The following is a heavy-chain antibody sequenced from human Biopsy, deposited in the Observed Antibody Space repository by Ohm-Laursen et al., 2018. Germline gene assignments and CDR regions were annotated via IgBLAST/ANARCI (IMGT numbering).Heavy chain of an antibody. CDR2: INAKTGDT. CDR1: GYTFTGYH. CDR3: TRGGYYYDSLAYYYWSDP. J-gene: IGHJ5*02. V-gene: IGHV1-2*02. Sequence: ASVKVSCKVSGYTFTGYHVHWVRQAPGQGLEWMGWINAKTGDTNYAQKFQGRVTMTRDTSISTAYVDLSSLRSDDTAVYYCTRGGYYYDSLAYYYWSDPWGRGTLVTVSS. D-gene: IGHD3-22*01.